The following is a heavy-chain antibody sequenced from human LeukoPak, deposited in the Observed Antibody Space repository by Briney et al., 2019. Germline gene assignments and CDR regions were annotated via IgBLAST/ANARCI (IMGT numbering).Heavy chain of an antibody. CDR3: AGTDSSGYYNFDY. J-gene: IGHJ4*02. Sequence: SETLSLTCTVSGVSISSYYWSWIRQPAGKGLEWIGRIYTSGSTNHNPSLKSRVTILVDTSKNQFSLKLSSVTAADTAVYYCAGTDSSGYYNFDYWGQGTLVTVSS. V-gene: IGHV4-4*07. CDR1: GVSISSYY. D-gene: IGHD3-22*01. CDR2: IYTSGST.